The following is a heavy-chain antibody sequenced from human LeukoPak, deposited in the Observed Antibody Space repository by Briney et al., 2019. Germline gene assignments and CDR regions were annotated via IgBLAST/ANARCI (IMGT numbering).Heavy chain of an antibody. J-gene: IGHJ4*02. Sequence: PSESLSLTCAVSGYSISSGYDWGWIRQPPGKGLEWIGSIYHSGSTYYNPSLKSRVTISVGTSKNQFSLKLSSVTAADTAVYYCAKMGYNYGYDYWGQGTLVTVSS. CDR3: AKMGYNYGYDY. CDR1: GYSISSGYD. D-gene: IGHD5-18*01. V-gene: IGHV4-38-2*01. CDR2: IYHSGST.